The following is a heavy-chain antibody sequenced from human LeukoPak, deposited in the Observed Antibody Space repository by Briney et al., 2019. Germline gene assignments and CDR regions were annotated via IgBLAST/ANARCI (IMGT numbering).Heavy chain of an antibody. CDR3: AKFAQRYCSGGSCHPFDY. D-gene: IGHD2-15*01. CDR1: GFTFSSYG. V-gene: IGHV3-23*01. J-gene: IGHJ4*02. CDR2: ISGSGGTT. Sequence: HPGGSLRLSCAASGFTFSSYGMSWVRQAPGKGLEWASAISGSGGTTYYADSVKGRFTISRDNSKNTLHLQMNSLRAEDTAAYYCAKFAQRYCSGGSCHPFDYWGQGTLVTVSS.